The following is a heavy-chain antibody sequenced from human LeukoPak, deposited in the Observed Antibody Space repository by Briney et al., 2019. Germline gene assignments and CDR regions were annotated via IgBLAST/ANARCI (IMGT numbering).Heavy chain of an antibody. Sequence: SETLSLTCTVSGGSISSYYWSWIRQPPGKGLEWIGNIYYSGSTNYNYYSGSTNYNPSLKTRVTISKDTSKNQFSLKLYSVTAADTAVYYCARDLSVVGAPGWGQGTLVTVSS. CDR2: IYYSGSTNYNYYSGST. CDR3: ARDLSVVGAPG. J-gene: IGHJ1*01. D-gene: IGHD2-15*01. V-gene: IGHV4-59*12. CDR1: GGSISSYY.